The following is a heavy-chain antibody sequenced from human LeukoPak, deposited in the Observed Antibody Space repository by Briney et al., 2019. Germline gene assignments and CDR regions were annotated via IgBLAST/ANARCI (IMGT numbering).Heavy chain of an antibody. Sequence: GGSLRLSCAASGFTFSSYSMNWVRQAPGKGLEWVTFIGYDGKKKFYAGSVKGRITISRDNSKNTVYLEMSSLRPDDTAFYYCAKEGTLELFDHWGQGTLLTDSS. CDR2: IGYDGKKK. J-gene: IGHJ4*02. CDR1: GFTFSSYS. D-gene: IGHD1-26*01. CDR3: AKEGTLELFDH. V-gene: IGHV3-30*02.